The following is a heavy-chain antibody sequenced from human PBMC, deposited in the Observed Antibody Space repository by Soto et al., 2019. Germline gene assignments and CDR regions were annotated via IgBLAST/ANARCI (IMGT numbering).Heavy chain of an antibody. J-gene: IGHJ4*02. CDR3: ARHLGNYGYWAFDF. CDR1: GASISESSHY. CDR2: IYYTGRT. Sequence: QLLLQESGPGLVKPSETLSLTCAVSGASISESSHYWAWIRQPPGKGLESIASIYYTGRTYYNPPIRRRLPISIDKSRDQFSLNLSSGTAAARAVYYCARHLGNYGYWAFDFWGQGTLVPVSS. D-gene: IGHD2-15*01. V-gene: IGHV4-39*01.